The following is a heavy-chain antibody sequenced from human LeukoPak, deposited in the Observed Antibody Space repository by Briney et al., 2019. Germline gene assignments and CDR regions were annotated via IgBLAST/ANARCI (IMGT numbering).Heavy chain of an antibody. D-gene: IGHD4-11*01. CDR2: IIPIFGTA. CDR1: GGTFISYA. CDR3: ARRSYSNYEGFDY. V-gene: IGHV1-69*13. J-gene: IGHJ4*02. Sequence: ASVKVSCKASGGTFISYAISWVRQAPGQGLEWMGGIIPIFGTANYAHKFQGRVTITADESTSTAYIELSSLRSADTAVYYCARRSYSNYEGFDYRGQGTLFTVSS.